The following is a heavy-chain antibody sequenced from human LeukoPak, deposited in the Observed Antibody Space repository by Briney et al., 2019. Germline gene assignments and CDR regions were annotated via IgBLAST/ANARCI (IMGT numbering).Heavy chain of an antibody. CDR2: INHSGST. V-gene: IGHV4-34*01. CDR3: ARGFSWYYDSSGYQFDY. J-gene: IGHJ4*02. D-gene: IGHD3-22*01. Sequence: SETLSLTCAVCGGSFSGYYWSWIRQPPGKGLEWIGEINHSGSTNYNPSLKSRVTISVDTSKNQFSLKLSSVTAADTAVYYCARGFSWYYDSSGYQFDYWGQGTLVTVSS. CDR1: GGSFSGYY.